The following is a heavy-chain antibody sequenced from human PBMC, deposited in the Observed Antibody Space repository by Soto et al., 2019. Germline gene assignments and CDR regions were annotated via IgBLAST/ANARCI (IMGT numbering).Heavy chain of an antibody. CDR1: GFTFRIYA. CDR3: ATGDREDIAVVIGARPGEYGVDV. CDR2: ISYDGSNK. J-gene: IGHJ6*02. D-gene: IGHD2-15*01. V-gene: IGHV3-30-3*01. Sequence: QVQLVESGGGVVQPGRSLRLSCAASGFTFRIYAMHWVRQAPGKGLECVAVISYDGSNKFYRDSVKGRFTISRDNSKHTLYLQIISLRSEDTAVDYCATGDREDIAVVIGARPGEYGVDVWGQGTTVTVSS.